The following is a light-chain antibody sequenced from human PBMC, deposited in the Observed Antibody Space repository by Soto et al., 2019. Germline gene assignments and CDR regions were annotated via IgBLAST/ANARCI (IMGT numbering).Light chain of an antibody. Sequence: EIVLTQSPGTLSLSPGERATLSCRASHSVSSSYLAWYQQKPGQAPRLLIYGASSRATGIPGRFSGSGSGTDFTLTISRLEPEDGAVYYCEQYGSSPPYTFGQGTKLEIK. CDR1: HSVSSSY. CDR3: EQYGSSPPYT. CDR2: GAS. V-gene: IGKV3-20*01. J-gene: IGKJ2*01.